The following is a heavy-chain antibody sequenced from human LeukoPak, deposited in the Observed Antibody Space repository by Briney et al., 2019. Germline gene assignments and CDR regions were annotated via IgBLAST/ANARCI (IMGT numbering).Heavy chain of an antibody. CDR3: ARDGYNYGLDRFDY. J-gene: IGHJ4*01. CDR1: SDSISSRGHY. Sequence: PSETLSLTCTVSSDSISSRGHYWGWIRQPPGKGLEWIGSFYYYGNTYYNPSLKSRVTISVDTSKNQFSLRLSSVTAADTAMYFCARDGYNYGLDRFDYWGHGTLVTVSS. V-gene: IGHV4-39*07. CDR2: FYYYGNT. D-gene: IGHD5-24*01.